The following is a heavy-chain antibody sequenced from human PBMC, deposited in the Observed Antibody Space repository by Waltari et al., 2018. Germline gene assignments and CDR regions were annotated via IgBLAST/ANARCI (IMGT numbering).Heavy chain of an antibody. Sequence: QVQLQESGPGLVKPSQTLSLTCTVSGGSIRSGSYYWSWIRQPAGKGLEWIGRIYTSGSTNYNPSLKSRVTISVDTSKNQFSLKLSSVTAADTAVYYCARGGYSYGSDGYYFDYWGQGTLVTVSS. CDR3: ARGGYSYGSDGYYFDY. D-gene: IGHD5-18*01. J-gene: IGHJ4*02. CDR2: IYTSGST. V-gene: IGHV4-61*02. CDR1: GGSIRSGSYY.